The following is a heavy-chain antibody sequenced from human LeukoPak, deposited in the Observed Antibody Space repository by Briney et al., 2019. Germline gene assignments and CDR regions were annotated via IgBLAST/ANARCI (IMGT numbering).Heavy chain of an antibody. CDR2: ISSSSSYI. V-gene: IGHV3-21*01. CDR3: AREVTD. CDR1: GFIFSSYN. J-gene: IGHJ4*02. D-gene: IGHD2-21*02. Sequence: GGSLRLSCVVSGFIFSSYNMNWVRQAPGKGLEWVSSISSSSSYIYYADSVKGRFTISRDNAKKSLYLQMNSLRAEDTAVYYCAREVTDWGQGTLVSVSS.